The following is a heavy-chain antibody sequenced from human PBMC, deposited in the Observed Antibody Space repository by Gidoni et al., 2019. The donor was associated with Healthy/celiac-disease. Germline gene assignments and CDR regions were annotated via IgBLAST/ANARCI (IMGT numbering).Heavy chain of an antibody. J-gene: IGHJ3*02. D-gene: IGHD2-15*01. CDR3: ARDEEDCSGGSCFSDDAFDI. CDR2: IYSSGGT. Sequence: QVQLQESGPGLVKPSETLSLTCTVSGGSVSSGSEYWGWIRQPPGKRLEWIGYIYSSGGTNYTPSLKSRVTISVDTSKNQFSLKLSSVTAADSAVYYCARDEEDCSGGSCFSDDAFDIWGQGTMVTVSS. V-gene: IGHV4-61*01. CDR1: GGSVSSGSEY.